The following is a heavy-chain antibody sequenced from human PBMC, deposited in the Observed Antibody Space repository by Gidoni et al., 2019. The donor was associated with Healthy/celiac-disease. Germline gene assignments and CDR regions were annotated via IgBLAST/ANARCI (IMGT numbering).Heavy chain of an antibody. J-gene: IGHJ4*02. CDR3: ARTLRRDYFDY. CDR2: IYYSGST. D-gene: IGHD4-17*01. Sequence: QVQLQESGPGLVKPSETLYLTCTVSGGAISSYYWSWIRQPPGKGLEWIWYIYYSGSTNYNPSLKSRVTISVDTSKNQFSLKLSSVTAADTAVYYCARTLRRDYFDYWGQGTLVTVSS. V-gene: IGHV4-59*01. CDR1: GGAISSYY.